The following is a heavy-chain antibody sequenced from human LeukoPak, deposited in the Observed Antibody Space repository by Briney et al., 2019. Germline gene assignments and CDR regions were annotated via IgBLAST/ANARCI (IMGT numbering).Heavy chain of an antibody. CDR3: AKEGALRYFDWLAVY. V-gene: IGHV3-30*18. CDR1: GFTFSSYG. D-gene: IGHD3-9*01. Sequence: GRSLRLSCAASGFTFSSYGMHWGRQAPGKGLEWVAVISYDGSNKYYADSVKGRFTISRDNSKNTLYLQMNSLRAEDTAVYYCAKEGALRYFDWLAVYWGQGTLVTVSS. CDR2: ISYDGSNK. J-gene: IGHJ4*02.